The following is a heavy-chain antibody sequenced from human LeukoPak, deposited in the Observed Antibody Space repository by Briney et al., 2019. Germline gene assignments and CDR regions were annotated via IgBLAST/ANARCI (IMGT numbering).Heavy chain of an antibody. Sequence: PGGSLRLSCAASGFTFSNYGIHWVRQAPGKGLGWVALISYDGSNQFYADSVKGRFYISRDTSKAALSLQMNSLRAEDTAVYYCAISGLGFGEFRGLDYWGQGTLVTVSS. D-gene: IGHD3-10*01. V-gene: IGHV3-30*03. CDR3: AISGLGFGEFRGLDY. CDR2: ISYDGSNQ. J-gene: IGHJ4*02. CDR1: GFTFSNYG.